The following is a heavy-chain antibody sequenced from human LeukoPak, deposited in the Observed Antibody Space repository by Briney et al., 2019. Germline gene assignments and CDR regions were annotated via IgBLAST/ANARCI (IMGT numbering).Heavy chain of an antibody. CDR3: ARGYSSGWYIPCGY. V-gene: IGHV3-48*03. CDR2: ISSSGSTI. Sequence: GGSLRLSCAASGFTFSSYEMNWVRQAPGKGLEWVSYISSSGSTIYYADSVKRRFTISRDNAKNSLYLQMNSLRAEDTAVYYCARGYSSGWYIPCGYWGQGTLVTVSS. CDR1: GFTFSSYE. D-gene: IGHD6-19*01. J-gene: IGHJ4*02.